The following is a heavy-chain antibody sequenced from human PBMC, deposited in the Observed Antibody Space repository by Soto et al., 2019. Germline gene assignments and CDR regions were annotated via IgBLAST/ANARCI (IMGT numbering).Heavy chain of an antibody. Sequence: QVQLVQSGAEVRKPGSSVRVSCKASGGSFNRHTISWVRQAPGQGLEWMGGIIPIFGTANYAQKFQGRVTITADESTSTAYMELSSLRSEDTAVYYCARGVCTSCYVDYWGQGTLVTVSS. CDR1: GGSFNRHT. J-gene: IGHJ4*02. CDR2: IIPIFGTA. V-gene: IGHV1-69*01. D-gene: IGHD2-2*01. CDR3: ARGVCTSCYVDY.